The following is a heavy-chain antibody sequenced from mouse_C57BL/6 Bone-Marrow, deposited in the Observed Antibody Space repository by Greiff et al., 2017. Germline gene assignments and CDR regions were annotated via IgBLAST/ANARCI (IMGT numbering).Heavy chain of an antibody. D-gene: IGHD5-5*01. CDR2: IYPGDGDT. V-gene: IGHV1-82*01. CDR1: GYAFSSSW. J-gene: IGHJ4*01. Sequence: QVQLQQSGPELVKPGASVKISCKASGYAFSSSWMNWVKQRPGKGLEWIGRIYPGDGDTNYNGKFKGKATLTADKSSSTAYMQLSSLTSEDSAVYFCARRVLPSMDYWGQGTSVTGSS. CDR3: ARRVLPSMDY.